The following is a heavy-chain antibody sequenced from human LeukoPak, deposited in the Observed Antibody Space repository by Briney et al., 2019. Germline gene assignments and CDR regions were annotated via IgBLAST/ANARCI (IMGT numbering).Heavy chain of an antibody. CDR3: AKDQVWELLAGDAFDI. D-gene: IGHD1-26*01. V-gene: IGHV3-23*01. CDR2: ISGSGDST. CDR1: GFTFGIYA. Sequence: GGSLRLSCAASGFTFGIYAMSWVRQAPGKGLEWVSAISGSGDSTYYADSVKGRFTISRDNSKNTLYLQMNSLRAEDTAVYYCAKDQVWELLAGDAFDIWGQGTMVTVSS. J-gene: IGHJ3*02.